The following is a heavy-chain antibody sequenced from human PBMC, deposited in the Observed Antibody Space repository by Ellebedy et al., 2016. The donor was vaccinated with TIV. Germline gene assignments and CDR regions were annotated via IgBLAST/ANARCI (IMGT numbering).Heavy chain of an antibody. CDR1: GFTFSDYW. CDR3: ARYSDS. V-gene: IGHV3-74*01. CDR2: INNDGRTT. Sequence: GGSLRLXXAASGFTFSDYWMHWVRQAPGKGLVWVSGINNDGRTTSYADSVKGRFTISRDNAKNTLYLQMNSLRAEDTAVYYCARYSDSWGQGTLVTVSS. J-gene: IGHJ4*02. D-gene: IGHD2-21*01.